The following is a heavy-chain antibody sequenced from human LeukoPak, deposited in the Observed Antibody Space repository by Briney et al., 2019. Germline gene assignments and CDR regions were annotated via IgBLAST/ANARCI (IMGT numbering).Heavy chain of an antibody. CDR2: IYYSGST. CDR1: GGSISSSSYY. CDR3: ARDPVDTNLAYFDL. Sequence: SETLSLTCTVSGGSISSSSYYWGWIRQPPGKGLEWIGSIYYSGSTYYNPSLKSRVTISVDTSKNQFSLKLSSVTAADTAVYYCARDPVDTNLAYFDLWGRGTLVTVSS. J-gene: IGHJ2*01. V-gene: IGHV4-39*07. D-gene: IGHD5-18*01.